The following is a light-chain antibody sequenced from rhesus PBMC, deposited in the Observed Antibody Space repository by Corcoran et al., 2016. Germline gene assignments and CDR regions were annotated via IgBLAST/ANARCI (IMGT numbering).Light chain of an antibody. CDR2: AAS. Sequence: DIQMTQSPSSLSASVGDKVTITCHASQGISRWLAWYQQTPGKAPTPLIYAASSLQSGVPSTFSGSGSVTDDTLTSSSLQPEDFATYYCQQYDDLPFTFGPGTKLDIK. CDR1: QGISRW. V-gene: IGKV1-19*01. J-gene: IGKJ3*01. CDR3: QQYDDLPFT.